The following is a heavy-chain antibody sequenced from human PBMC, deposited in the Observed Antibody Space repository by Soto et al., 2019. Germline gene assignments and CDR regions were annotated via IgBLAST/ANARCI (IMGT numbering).Heavy chain of an antibody. V-gene: IGHV4-34*01. J-gene: IGHJ5*02. CDR3: ARRQGRFGELLHP. Sequence: QVQLQQWGAGLLKPSETLSLTCAVYGGSFSGYYWSWIRQPPGKGLEWIGEINPSGSTNYNPSLKSRVTISVDTSKNQFSLKVSSVTAADTAVYYCARRQGRFGELLHPWGQGTLVTVSS. CDR2: INPSGST. D-gene: IGHD3-10*01. CDR1: GGSFSGYY.